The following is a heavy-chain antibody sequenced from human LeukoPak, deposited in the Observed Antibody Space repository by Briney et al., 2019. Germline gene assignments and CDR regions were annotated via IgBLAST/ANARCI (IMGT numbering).Heavy chain of an antibody. CDR3: VTLGGISGSRAFDI. D-gene: IGHD3-22*01. J-gene: IGHJ3*02. Sequence: PSETLSLTCTVSGGSISSSSYYWGWIRQPPGKGLEWIGSIYYSGSTYYNPSLKSRITISVDTSKNQFSLKLNSVTAADTAVYYCVTLGGISGSRAFDIWGQGTMVTVSS. CDR2: IYYSGST. CDR1: GGSISSSSYY. V-gene: IGHV4-39*01.